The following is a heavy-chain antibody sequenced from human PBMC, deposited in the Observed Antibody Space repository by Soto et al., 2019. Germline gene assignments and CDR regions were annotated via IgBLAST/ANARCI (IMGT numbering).Heavy chain of an antibody. CDR2: ISYDGSNK. D-gene: IGHD4-17*01. Sequence: GGSLRLSCAASGFTFSSYGMHWVRQAPGKGLEWVAVISYDGSNKYYADSVKGRFTISRDNSKNTLYLQMNSLRAEDTAVYYCAKTPGAAPLTTDYFDYWGQGTLVTVSS. J-gene: IGHJ4*02. V-gene: IGHV3-30*18. CDR1: GFTFSSYG. CDR3: AKTPGAAPLTTDYFDY.